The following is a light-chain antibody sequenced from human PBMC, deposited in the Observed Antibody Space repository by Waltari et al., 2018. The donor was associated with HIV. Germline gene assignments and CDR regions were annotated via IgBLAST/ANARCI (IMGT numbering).Light chain of an antibody. V-gene: IGKV1-5*03. CDR3: QQYNLYPWT. CDR1: QTVNSW. Sequence: DIQLTQSPSILSASIGDRVIITCRASQTVNSWLAWYQQKPGKAPKVLIYKASSLKSGVSTRFSGSGFGGELTLTISGLQPEDLGTYFCQQYNLYPWTFGQGTKVEIK. CDR2: KAS. J-gene: IGKJ1*01.